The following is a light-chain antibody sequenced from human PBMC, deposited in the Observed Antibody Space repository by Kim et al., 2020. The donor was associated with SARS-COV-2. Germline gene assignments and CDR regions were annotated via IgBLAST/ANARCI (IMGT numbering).Light chain of an antibody. V-gene: IGLV2-14*03. CDR1: SSDMSVYNF. J-gene: IGLJ3*02. CDR3: SSYTGSNTLV. Sequence: GQSITISCTGTSSDMSVYNFVYWYQQHTGKAPKVLIYDVFNRPSGVSNRFSGSKYGDTASLTISGLQAEDEADYYCSSYTGSNTLVFGGGTQLTVL. CDR2: DVF.